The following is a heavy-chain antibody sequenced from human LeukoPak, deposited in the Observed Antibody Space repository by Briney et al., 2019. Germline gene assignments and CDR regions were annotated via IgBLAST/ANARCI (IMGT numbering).Heavy chain of an antibody. Sequence: ASVKVSCKASGYTFTGYYMHWVRQAPGQGPEWMGWINPNSGGTNYAQKFQGRVTMTRDTSIGTAYMELSSLRSDDTAVYYCASGRHYYDSSGCFDYWGQGTLVTVSS. V-gene: IGHV1-2*02. CDR3: ASGRHYYDSSGCFDY. J-gene: IGHJ4*02. CDR1: GYTFTGYY. D-gene: IGHD3-22*01. CDR2: INPNSGGT.